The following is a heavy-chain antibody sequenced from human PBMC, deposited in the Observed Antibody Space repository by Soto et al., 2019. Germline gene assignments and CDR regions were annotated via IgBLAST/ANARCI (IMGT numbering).Heavy chain of an antibody. Sequence: GGSLRLSCAASGFSFSIYWMSWVRQAPGKGLEWVAVISYDGSNKYYADSVKGRFTISRDNSKNTLYLQMNSLRAEDTAVYYCARDSTKNYYYYYGMDVWGQGTTVTVSS. CDR1: GFSFSIYW. D-gene: IGHD2-8*01. J-gene: IGHJ6*02. CDR2: ISYDGSNK. CDR3: ARDSTKNYYYYYGMDV. V-gene: IGHV3-30-3*01.